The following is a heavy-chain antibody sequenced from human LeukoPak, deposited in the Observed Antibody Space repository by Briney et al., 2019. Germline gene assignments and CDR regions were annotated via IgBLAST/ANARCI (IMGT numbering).Heavy chain of an antibody. CDR3: AYDSCVYGWFDP. J-gene: IGHJ5*02. CDR2: MNPNSGNT. CDR1: GYTFTSYD. Sequence: GASVKVSCKASGYTFTSYDINWVRQATGQELEWMGWMNPNSGNTGYAQKFQGRVTITRNTSISTAYMELSSLRSEDTAVYYCAYDSCVYGWFDPWGQGTLVTVSS. D-gene: IGHD3-22*01. V-gene: IGHV1-8*03.